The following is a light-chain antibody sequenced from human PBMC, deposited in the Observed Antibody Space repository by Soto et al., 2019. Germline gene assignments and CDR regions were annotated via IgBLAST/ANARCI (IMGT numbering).Light chain of an antibody. Sequence: QSVLTQPASVSGSPGQSITISCTGTSSDVGGYYFVSWYQHHPGKAPKLIIYDVSSRPSGVSNRFSGSKSGNTASLTISGLQAEDEADYYCSSYTSSSTLGVFGGGTQLTVL. CDR2: DVS. V-gene: IGLV2-14*03. J-gene: IGLJ3*02. CDR1: SSDVGGYYF. CDR3: SSYTSSSTLGV.